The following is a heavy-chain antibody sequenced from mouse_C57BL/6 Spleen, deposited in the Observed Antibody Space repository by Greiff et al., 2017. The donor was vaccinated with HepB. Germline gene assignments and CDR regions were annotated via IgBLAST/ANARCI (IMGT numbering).Heavy chain of an antibody. CDR2: INPNYGTT. Sequence: EVQLQQSGPELVKPGASVKISCKASGYSLTDYNMNWVKQSNGKSLEWIGVINPNYGTTSYNQKFKGKATLTVDQSSSTAYMQLNSLTSEDSAVYYCARSRFITTVVATGYYAMDYWGQGTSVTVSS. V-gene: IGHV1-39*01. CDR1: GYSLTDYN. D-gene: IGHD1-1*01. J-gene: IGHJ4*01. CDR3: ARSRFITTVVATGYYAMDY.